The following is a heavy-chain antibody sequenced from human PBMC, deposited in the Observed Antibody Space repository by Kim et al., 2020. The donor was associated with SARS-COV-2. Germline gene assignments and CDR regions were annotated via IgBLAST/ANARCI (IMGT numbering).Heavy chain of an antibody. CDR3: ARGSSSWYGIADY. J-gene: IGHJ4*02. V-gene: IGHV6-1*01. Sequence: YAVSVKSRITINPDTSKNQFSLQLNSVTPEDTAVYYCARGSSSWYGIADYWGQGTLVTVSS. D-gene: IGHD6-13*01.